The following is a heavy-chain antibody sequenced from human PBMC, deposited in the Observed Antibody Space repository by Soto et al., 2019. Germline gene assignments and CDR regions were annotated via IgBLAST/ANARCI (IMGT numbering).Heavy chain of an antibody. Sequence: QVQLQESGPGLVKPSGTLSLTCAVSGGSITSSNWWSWVRQPPGKGLEWIGEIYFRGSTNYNPSLENRVTISVDNSKHQSSLNLISVTAADTAVYYCGRDPSEAYSSSYSGIDYWGQGTLVTVSS. J-gene: IGHJ4*02. CDR3: GRDPSEAYSSSYSGIDY. CDR1: GGSITSSNW. D-gene: IGHD1-26*01. CDR2: IYFRGST. V-gene: IGHV4-4*02.